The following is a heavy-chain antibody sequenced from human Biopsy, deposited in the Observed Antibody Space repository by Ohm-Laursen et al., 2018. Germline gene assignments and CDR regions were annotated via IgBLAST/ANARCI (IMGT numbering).Heavy chain of an antibody. CDR1: GFTFKNDN. D-gene: IGHD5/OR15-5a*01. CDR2: IYNDGINE. Sequence: SLRLSCAASGFTFKNDNMHWVRQAPGKGLEWVAAIYNDGINEYYADSVKDRFTISRDDSKNTLYLQMNSLRVEDTAVFYCARDLRGHWFFDLWGRGTLVTVSS. CDR3: ARDLRGHWFFDL. J-gene: IGHJ2*01. V-gene: IGHV3-33*01.